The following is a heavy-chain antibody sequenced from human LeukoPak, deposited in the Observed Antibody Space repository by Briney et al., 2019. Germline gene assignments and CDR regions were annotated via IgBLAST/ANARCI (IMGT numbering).Heavy chain of an antibody. Sequence: ASVKVSCTASGYTFTSNYIHWVRQAPGQGLGWMGMIYPRDGSTSYAQKFQGRVTMTEDTSTDTAYMELSSLRSEDTAVYYCATDLVYCGGDCYLGYWGQGTLVTVSS. J-gene: IGHJ4*02. D-gene: IGHD2-21*02. CDR3: ATDLVYCGGDCYLGY. V-gene: IGHV1-46*01. CDR1: GYTFTSNY. CDR2: IYPRDGST.